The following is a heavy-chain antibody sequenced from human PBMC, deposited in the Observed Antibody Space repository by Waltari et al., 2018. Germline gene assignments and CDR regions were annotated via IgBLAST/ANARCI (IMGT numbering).Heavy chain of an antibody. CDR3: AKDSRGGVVITHVDY. CDR2: ISGRGGST. D-gene: IGHD3-3*01. V-gene: IGHV3-23*01. CDR1: GFTFSIYA. Sequence: EVQLLESGGGLVQPGGSLRLSCAASGFTFSIYAMSWVRQAPGKGLEWVSAISGRGGSTYYADSVKGRFTISRDNSKNTLYLQMNSLRAEDTAVYYCAKDSRGGVVITHVDYWGQGTLVTVSS. J-gene: IGHJ4*02.